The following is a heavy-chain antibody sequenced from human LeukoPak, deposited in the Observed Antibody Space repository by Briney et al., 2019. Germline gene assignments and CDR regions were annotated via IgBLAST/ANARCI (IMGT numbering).Heavy chain of an antibody. V-gene: IGHV3-48*03. CDR1: GFTFSSYE. CDR2: ISSSGSTI. D-gene: IGHD2-8*01. J-gene: IGHJ4*02. Sequence: QPGGSLRLSCAASGFTFSSYEMNWVRQAPGKGLEWVSYISSSGSTIYVADSLRGRFTISRDNAKNSLYLQMNSLRVEDTAIYYCARATVNGPFVVSLDYWGQGALVTVSS. CDR3: ARATVNGPFVVSLDY.